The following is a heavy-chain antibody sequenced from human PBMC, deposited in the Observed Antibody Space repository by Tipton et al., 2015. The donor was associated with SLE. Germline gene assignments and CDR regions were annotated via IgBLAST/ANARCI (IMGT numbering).Heavy chain of an antibody. CDR3: AKFEKTTDFYLDS. CDR2: ISSGGGST. D-gene: IGHD1/OR15-1a*01. CDR1: GFTFSSYA. V-gene: IGHV3-23*01. J-gene: IGHJ4*02. Sequence: SLRLSCATSGFTFSSYALSWVRRAPGKGLEWVSAISSGGGSTYYADFVKGRLSISIDKSKKTLFLQMNSLRVDDTATYYCAKFEKTTDFYLDSWGQGTLDSVSS.